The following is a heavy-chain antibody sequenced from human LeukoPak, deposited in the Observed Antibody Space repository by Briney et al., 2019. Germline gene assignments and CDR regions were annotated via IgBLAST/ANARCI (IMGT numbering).Heavy chain of an antibody. D-gene: IGHD2-8*01. CDR1: GFTFSSYS. V-gene: IGHV3-21*01. J-gene: IGHJ3*02. CDR2: ISSSSTYI. Sequence: GGSLRLSCAASGFTFSSYSMNWVRQAPGKGLEWVSSISSSSTYIYYADSVKGRFTISRDNAKNSLYLQMNSLRAEDTAVYYCARANGGSQGAFDIWGQGTMVTVSS. CDR3: ARANGGSQGAFDI.